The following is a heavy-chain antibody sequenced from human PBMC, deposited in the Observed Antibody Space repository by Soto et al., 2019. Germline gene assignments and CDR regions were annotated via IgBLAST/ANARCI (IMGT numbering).Heavy chain of an antibody. J-gene: IGHJ3*02. V-gene: IGHV3-30-3*01. CDR1: GFTFSSYA. Sequence: QVQLVESGGGVVQPARSLRLSCAASGFTFSSYAMHWVRQAPGKGLEWVAVISYDGSSEYYGDSVKGRFTISRDKSKNTLYLQMNSLRAEDTAVYYCARVQRGYSYAFDDAFDIWGQGTLVTVSS. CDR3: ARVQRGYSYAFDDAFDI. CDR2: ISYDGSSE. D-gene: IGHD5-18*01.